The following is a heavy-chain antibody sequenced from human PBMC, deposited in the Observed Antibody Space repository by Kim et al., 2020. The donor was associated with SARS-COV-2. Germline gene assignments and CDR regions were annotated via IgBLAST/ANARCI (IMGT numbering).Heavy chain of an antibody. J-gene: IGHJ3*02. D-gene: IGHD3-10*01. V-gene: IGHV4-34*01. CDR2: INHSGST. Sequence: SETLSLTCAVYGGSFSGYYWSWIRQPPGKGLEWIGEINHSGSTNYNPSLKSRVTISVDTSKNQFSLKLSSVTAADTAVYYCARRASFRGNAFDIWGQGT. CDR1: GGSFSGYY. CDR3: ARRASFRGNAFDI.